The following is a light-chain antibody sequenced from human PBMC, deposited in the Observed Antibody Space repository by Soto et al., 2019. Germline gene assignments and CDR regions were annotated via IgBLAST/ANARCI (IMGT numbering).Light chain of an antibody. CDR2: GAS. CDR3: QQYGGSPYT. CDR1: QYIASSY. J-gene: IGKJ2*01. Sequence: EIVLTQSPGTLSLSPGEGATLSCRSSQYIASSYLAWYQQRRGQAPRLLIYGASSRATGIPDRFSGRGSGTAFTLTISRLEPEDFAVYYCQQYGGSPYTFGLGTKVEIK. V-gene: IGKV3-20*01.